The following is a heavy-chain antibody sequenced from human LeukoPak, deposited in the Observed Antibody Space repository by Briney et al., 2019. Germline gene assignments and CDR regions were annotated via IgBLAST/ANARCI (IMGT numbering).Heavy chain of an antibody. V-gene: IGHV3-7*04. CDR1: GFTFSSYW. CDR2: IKRDGSEK. Sequence: GGSLRLSCAASGFTFSSYWMTGVRQAPRKGLEWVANIKRDGSEKFYVDSVKGRFTISRDNAKNSLYLQMNSLRAEDTALYFCARWGGYNYEAGYYFDYWGQGTLVTVSS. J-gene: IGHJ4*02. CDR3: ARWGGYNYEAGYYFDY. D-gene: IGHD5-24*01.